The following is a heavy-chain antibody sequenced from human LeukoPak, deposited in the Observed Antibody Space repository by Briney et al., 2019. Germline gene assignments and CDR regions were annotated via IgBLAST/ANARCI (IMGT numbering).Heavy chain of an antibody. Sequence: GASVKVSCKASGYTFTSYGISWVRQAPGQGLEWMGWISAYNGNTNYAQKLQGRVTMTTDTSTSTAYMELRSLRSDDRAVYYCARDRVGEQWLVIAFDIWGQGTMVTVSS. V-gene: IGHV1-18*01. D-gene: IGHD6-19*01. CDR2: ISAYNGNT. CDR3: ARDRVGEQWLVIAFDI. CDR1: GYTFTSYG. J-gene: IGHJ3*02.